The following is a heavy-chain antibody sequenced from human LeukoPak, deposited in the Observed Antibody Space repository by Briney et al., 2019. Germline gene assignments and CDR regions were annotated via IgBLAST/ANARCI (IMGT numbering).Heavy chain of an antibody. D-gene: IGHD3-3*01. V-gene: IGHV1-2*02. CDR3: ARDARRITIFGVVTTCDY. Sequence: ASVKVSCKASGYTFTGYYMHWVRQAPGQGLEWMGWINPNSGGTNYAQKFQGRVTMTRDTSITTAYMELSRLTSDDTAVYYCARDARRITIFGVVTTCDYWGQGTLVTVSS. CDR1: GYTFTGYY. CDR2: INPNSGGT. J-gene: IGHJ4*02.